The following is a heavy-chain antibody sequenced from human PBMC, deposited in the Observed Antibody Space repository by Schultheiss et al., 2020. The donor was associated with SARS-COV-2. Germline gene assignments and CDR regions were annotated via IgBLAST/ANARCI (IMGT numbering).Heavy chain of an antibody. V-gene: IGHV4-39*01. J-gene: IGHJ4*02. CDR3: ARTHGDYVHAFDY. Sequence: SETLSLTCTVSGGSISSSTYYWGWIRQPPGKGLEWIGSIYHSGRTYYNPSLKSRVTISVDTSKNQFSLKLSSVTAADTAVYYCARTHGDYVHAFDYWGQGTLVTVSS. CDR2: IYHSGRT. D-gene: IGHD4-17*01. CDR1: GGSISSSTYY.